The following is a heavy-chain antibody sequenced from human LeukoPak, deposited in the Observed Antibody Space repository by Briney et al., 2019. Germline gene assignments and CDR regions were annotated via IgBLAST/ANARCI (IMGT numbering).Heavy chain of an antibody. CDR1: GFTFSSYS. CDR2: ISSSSYI. J-gene: IGHJ6*03. CDR3: ARVGMVCDFWSGPGTYYMDV. Sequence: PGGSLRLSCAASGFTFSSYSMNWVRQAPGKGLEWVSSISSSSYIYYADSVKGRFTISRDNAKNSLYLQMNSLRAEDTAVYYCARVGMVCDFWSGPGTYYMDVWGKGTTVTVSS. V-gene: IGHV3-21*01. D-gene: IGHD3-3*01.